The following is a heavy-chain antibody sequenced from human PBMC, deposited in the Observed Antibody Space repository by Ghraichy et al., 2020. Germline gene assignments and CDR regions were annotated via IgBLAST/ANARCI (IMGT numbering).Heavy chain of an antibody. CDR3: ARLPLPRRAAVGDWYFDP. D-gene: IGHD6-13*01. Sequence: GGSLRLSCEGSGFSFSDYSMIWVRLTPRKALEWVSYITGSSITIFYTDSVKGRFTISRDNAKNSLYLQMNSLRAEDTAVYYCARLPLPRRAAVGDWYFDPWGRGTLVTASP. CDR2: ITGSSITI. J-gene: IGHJ2*01. CDR1: GFSFSDYS. V-gene: IGHV3-48*01.